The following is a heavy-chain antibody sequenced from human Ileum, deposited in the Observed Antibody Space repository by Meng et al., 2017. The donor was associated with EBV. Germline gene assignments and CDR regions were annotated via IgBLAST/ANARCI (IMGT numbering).Heavy chain of an antibody. V-gene: IGHV4-4*02. CDR2: IYHSGST. J-gene: IGHJ4*02. CDR3: ARVGQWLPIDY. D-gene: IGHD6-19*01. CDR1: GGSISSSNW. Sequence: HVHLQEAGPALVKPSGTLSLTCAVCGGSISSSNWWSWVRQPPGKGLEWIGEIYHSGSTNYNPSLKSRVTISVDKSKNQFSLNLSSVTAADTAVYYCARVGQWLPIDYWGQGTLVTVSS.